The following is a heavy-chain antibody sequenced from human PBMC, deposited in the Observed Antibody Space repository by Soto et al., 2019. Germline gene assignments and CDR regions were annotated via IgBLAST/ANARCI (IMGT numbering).Heavy chain of an antibody. CDR3: MRDPNGDYIGAFDA. CDR1: GFTFSAYA. D-gene: IGHD4-17*01. V-gene: IGHV3-23*01. Sequence: PGGSLRVSCVASGFTFSAYAMTWVRQAPGRGLEWVSSITVGGDVTTYADSVRGRFTISRDNSKNTLYLQMNSLIAEDTAVYYCMRDPNGDYIGAFDAWGQGTLVSVSS. CDR2: ITVGGDVT. J-gene: IGHJ3*01.